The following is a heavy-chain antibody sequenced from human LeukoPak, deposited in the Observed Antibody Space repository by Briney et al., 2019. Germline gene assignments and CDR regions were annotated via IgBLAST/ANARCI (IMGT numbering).Heavy chain of an antibody. D-gene: IGHD2-15*01. CDR2: IIPIFGTA. J-gene: IGHJ5*02. CDR1: GGTFSSYA. CDR3: TLGYCSGGSCYPGGNWFDP. V-gene: IGHV1-69*05. Sequence: PVKVSCKASGGTFSSYAISWVRQAPGQGLEWMGGIIPIFGTANYAQKFQGRVTITTDESTSTAYMELSSLRSEDTAVYYCTLGYCSGGSCYPGGNWFDPWGQGTLVTVSS.